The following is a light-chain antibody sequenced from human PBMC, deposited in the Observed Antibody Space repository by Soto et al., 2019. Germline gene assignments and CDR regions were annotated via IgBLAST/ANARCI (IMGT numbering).Light chain of an antibody. Sequence: EIVLTQSPGTLSLSPGERATLSCRASQSLTSTYLDWYQQKPGQAPRLLIFGASSRATGIPDRFSGSGSGSDFTLTISRLDPEDFAVYECQHYECSPPSYTFGQGTKLEIK. V-gene: IGKV3-20*01. CDR1: QSLTSTY. J-gene: IGKJ2*01. CDR2: GAS. CDR3: QHYECSPPSYT.